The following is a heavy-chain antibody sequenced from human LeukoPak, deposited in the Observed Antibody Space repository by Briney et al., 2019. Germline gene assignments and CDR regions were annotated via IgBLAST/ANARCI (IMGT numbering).Heavy chain of an antibody. D-gene: IGHD6-13*01. Sequence: QPGGSLRLSRAASGFNFSSYAMHWVRQAPGKGLEWVAAISYDGSNKYYGDSVKGRFTISRDNSKNTLYLQMNSLRVEDTAVYYCARLTAAGRRTGFDYWGQGTLVTVSS. J-gene: IGHJ4*02. CDR2: ISYDGSNK. V-gene: IGHV3-30*04. CDR1: GFNFSSYA. CDR3: ARLTAAGRRTGFDY.